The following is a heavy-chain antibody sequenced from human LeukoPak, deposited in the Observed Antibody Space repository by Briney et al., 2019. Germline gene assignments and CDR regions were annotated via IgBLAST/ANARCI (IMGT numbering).Heavy chain of an antibody. J-gene: IGHJ3*02. CDR3: ARARYANAWYAFDI. D-gene: IGHD2-2*01. CDR2: LSHSGSS. V-gene: IGHV4-59*02. Sequence: PSETLSLTCTVSGGSVSSYYWSWIRRPPGRGLEWIAYLSHSGSSDSNPSHTSRVTTLVDTSKNQFSLKLTSVTAADTAVYYCARARYANAWYAFDIWGHGTLVTVSS. CDR1: GGSVSSYY.